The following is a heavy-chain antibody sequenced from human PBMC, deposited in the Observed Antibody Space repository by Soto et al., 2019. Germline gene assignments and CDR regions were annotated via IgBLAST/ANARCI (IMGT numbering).Heavy chain of an antibody. V-gene: IGHV3-48*01. Sequence: GGSLRLSCGASGFTFGAYSVNWVRQAPGKGLEWVSFIGSTGSVTHYADSVKGRFTISRDNAKNSLYLQMNSLRAEDTAVYYCARANYYGSPGDFDYWGQGTLVTVSS. CDR2: IGSTGSVT. CDR1: GFTFGAYS. D-gene: IGHD3-10*01. J-gene: IGHJ4*02. CDR3: ARANYYGSPGDFDY.